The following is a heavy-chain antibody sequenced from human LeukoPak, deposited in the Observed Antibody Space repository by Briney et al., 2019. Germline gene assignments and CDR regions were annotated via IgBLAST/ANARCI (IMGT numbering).Heavy chain of an antibody. CDR3: ARGRGELLWFGQGYGMDV. CDR1: GGSISSYY. J-gene: IGHJ6*04. V-gene: IGHV4-4*07. D-gene: IGHD3-10*01. CDR2: IYTSGST. Sequence: SETLSLTCTVSGGSISSYYWSWIRQPAGKGLEWIGRIYTSGSTNYNPSLKSRVTMSVDTSKNQFSLKLSSATAADTAVYYCARGRGELLWFGQGYGMDVWGKGTTVTVSS.